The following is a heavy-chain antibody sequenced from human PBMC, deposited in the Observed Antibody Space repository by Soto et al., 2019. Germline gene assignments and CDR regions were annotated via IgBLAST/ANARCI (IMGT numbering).Heavy chain of an antibody. CDR3: ARGGVSRGAFDI. J-gene: IGHJ3*02. CDR1: GYTFTSYD. CDR2: MNPSSGNK. V-gene: IGHV1-8*01. Sequence: QVLLVQSGAEVKKPGASVKVSCKASGYTFTSYDIIWVRQAAGQGLEWMGWMNPSSGNKAYAQNFQGRVTMTRNISSNTAYMELTSLRSEDTAAYYCARGGVSRGAFDIWGQGTMVTVTS. D-gene: IGHD3-16*01.